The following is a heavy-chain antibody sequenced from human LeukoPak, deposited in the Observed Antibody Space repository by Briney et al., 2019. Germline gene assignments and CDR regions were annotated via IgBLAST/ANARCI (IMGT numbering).Heavy chain of an antibody. V-gene: IGHV1-18*04. CDR3: ARDPGRYSSTHNWFDP. CDR1: GYTFTGYY. Sequence: GASVKVSCKASGYTFTGYYMHWVRQAPGQGLEWMGWISAYNGNTNYAQKLQGRVTMTTDTSTSTAYMELRSLRSDDTAVYYCARDPGRYSSTHNWFDPWGQGTLVTVSS. D-gene: IGHD6-13*01. J-gene: IGHJ5*02. CDR2: ISAYNGNT.